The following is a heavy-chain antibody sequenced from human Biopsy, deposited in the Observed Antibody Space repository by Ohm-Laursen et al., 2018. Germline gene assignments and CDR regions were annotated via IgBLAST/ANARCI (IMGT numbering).Heavy chain of an antibody. CDR2: IYYSGST. Sequence: TLTLTCPVSGGSISSDYWSWIRQPPGKGLEWIGYIYYSGSTNYNPSLKSRVTVSVDTSKNQFSLRLNSVTAADTAVYYCARATNSTGWPYYYFYGMDVWGRGTTVTVSS. J-gene: IGHJ6*02. CDR3: ARATNSTGWPYYYFYGMDV. CDR1: GGSISSDY. V-gene: IGHV4-59*01. D-gene: IGHD2/OR15-2a*01.